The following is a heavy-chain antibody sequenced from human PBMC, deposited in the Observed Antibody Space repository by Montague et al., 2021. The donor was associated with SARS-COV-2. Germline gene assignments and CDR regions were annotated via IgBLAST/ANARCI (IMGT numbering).Heavy chain of an antibody. CDR3: ARVGRGSYWYEVAFDV. CDR2: IYNSGST. Sequence: SETLSLTCTVSGGSISRYSWTWIRQPPGKGLEWIGYIYNSGSTNYNPSLTNRVTISVDTSKNQFSLKLSSVAAADTAVYYCARVGRGSYWYEVAFDVWGQGTTVTVSS. CDR1: GGSISRYS. J-gene: IGHJ3*01. D-gene: IGHD5-18*01. V-gene: IGHV4-59*01.